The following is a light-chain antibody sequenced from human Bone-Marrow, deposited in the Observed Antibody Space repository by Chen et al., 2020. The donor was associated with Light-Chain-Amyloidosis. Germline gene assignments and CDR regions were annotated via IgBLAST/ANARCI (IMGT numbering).Light chain of an antibody. CDR1: QSIGTN. J-gene: IGKJ1*01. CDR3: QQYNNWPPWT. Sequence: EIVMTQSPVTLSVSPGERVTLSCRASQSIGTNLAWYQQTPGQAPRLLIYDSSTRATGIAARFSGSGSGTDFTLTISSLQSEDFAVYYCQQYNNWPPWTFGQGTKVEIK. CDR2: DSS. V-gene: IGKV3-15*01.